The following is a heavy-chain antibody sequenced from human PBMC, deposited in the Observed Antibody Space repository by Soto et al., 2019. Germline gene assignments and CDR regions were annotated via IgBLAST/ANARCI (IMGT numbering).Heavy chain of an antibody. D-gene: IGHD2-21*02. Sequence: QVQLVQSGAEVKKPGASVKVSCKASGYTFTSYAMHWVRQAPGQRLEWMGWINADNGNTNYSQKFQGRVTITRDTSASKAYSELSSLRSEDKAVYYSERGVRVGDADWSDPWGQGTLVTVSS. V-gene: IGHV1-3*01. CDR1: GYTFTSYA. CDR3: ERGVRVGDADWSDP. CDR2: INADNGNT. J-gene: IGHJ5*02.